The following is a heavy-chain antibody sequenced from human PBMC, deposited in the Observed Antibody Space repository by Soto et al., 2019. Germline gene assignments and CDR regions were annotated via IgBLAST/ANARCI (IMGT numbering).Heavy chain of an antibody. D-gene: IGHD3-22*01. Sequence: GGSLRLSCAASGFTFSDYYMSWIRLAPGKGLEWVAYISGGGGSTIQYVDSVKGRFTISRDNAKNSLHLQMNSLRAEDTAVYYCARLRGYYDSSGFDHWGQGTLVTVSS. J-gene: IGHJ4*02. CDR1: GFTFSDYY. CDR3: ARLRGYYDSSGFDH. CDR2: ISGGGGSTI. V-gene: IGHV3-11*01.